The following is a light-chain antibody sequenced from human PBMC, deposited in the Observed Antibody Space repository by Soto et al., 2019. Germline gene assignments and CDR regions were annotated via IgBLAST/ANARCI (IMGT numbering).Light chain of an antibody. CDR2: GAS. J-gene: IGKJ2*01. CDR1: QDIRNY. CDR3: HQYDNVPRT. Sequence: DTQMTPSPSSLSASVGDGVTITCQASQDIRNYLNWYQQKPGRAPRLLIYGASNLGTGVPSRFSGSRSGTDFTFTISSLQPEDIATYYCHQYDNVPRTFGQGTKLEIK. V-gene: IGKV1-33*01.